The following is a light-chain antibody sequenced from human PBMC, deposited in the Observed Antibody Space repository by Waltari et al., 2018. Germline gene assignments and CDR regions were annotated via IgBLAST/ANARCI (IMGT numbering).Light chain of an antibody. CDR1: NGMFP. V-gene: IGLV4-69*01. CDR3: QTWGSATWV. CDR2: INSDGSH. Sequence: QPVLTQSPSASASLGASVKLTCTLSNGMFPIAWPQQQPLKGPRYLMKINSDGSHTKGDGIPDRFSGSSSGAEHYLTISSLQSEDEADYYCQTWGSATWVFGGGTRLTVL. J-gene: IGLJ3*02.